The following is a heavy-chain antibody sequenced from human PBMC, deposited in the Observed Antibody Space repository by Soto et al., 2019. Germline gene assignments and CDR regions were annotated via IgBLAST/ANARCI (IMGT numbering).Heavy chain of an antibody. CDR3: AKDPPRSRQLDGFNI. J-gene: IGHJ3*02. Sequence: PGRPLRLPYAAFGCTFVSHAMSWVIQTPGKGLEWVSGISDTGGSTYYADSVKGRFTISRDNSKNTLYLQMNSLRAEDTAIYYFAKDPPRSRQLDGFNISGAGTIVTVSS. D-gene: IGHD1-1*01. CDR1: GCTFVSHA. CDR2: ISDTGGST. V-gene: IGHV3-23*01.